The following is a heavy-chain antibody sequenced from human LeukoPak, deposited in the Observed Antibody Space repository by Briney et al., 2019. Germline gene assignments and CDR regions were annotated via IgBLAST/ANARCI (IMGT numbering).Heavy chain of an antibody. CDR3: TTPFFVVPSS. D-gene: IGHD3-16*02. CDR2: IKSKTDGGII. CDR1: GFTFSNAW. Sequence: GGSLRLSCAASGFTFSNAWMNWVRQAPGKGLEWAGRIKSKTDGGIIDYAAPVKGRFTISRDDSKKTLYLQMNSLKTEDTAVYYCTTPFFVVPSSWGQGTLVTVSS. J-gene: IGHJ5*02. V-gene: IGHV3-15*01.